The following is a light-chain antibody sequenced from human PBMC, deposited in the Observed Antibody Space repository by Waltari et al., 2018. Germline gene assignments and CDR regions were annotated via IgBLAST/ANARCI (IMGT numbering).Light chain of an antibody. J-gene: IGLJ7*01. CDR1: RSNIGTTY. Sequence: QSVLPQPPSVSAAPGQRDTLSCSGGRSNIGTTYVSWYRQFPGTAPKLLIYETRGRPAGMPGRFPGAKSGTSATLDITGLQAGDEADYYCGTWDSSLSGAVFGGGTHVTVL. CDR3: GTWDSSLSGAV. CDR2: ETR. V-gene: IGLV1-51*02.